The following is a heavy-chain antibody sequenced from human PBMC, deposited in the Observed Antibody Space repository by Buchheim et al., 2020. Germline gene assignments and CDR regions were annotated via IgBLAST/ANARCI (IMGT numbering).Heavy chain of an antibody. CDR1: GFTFSSYS. J-gene: IGHJ4*02. CDR2: ISSSSSTI. V-gene: IGHV3-48*01. CDR3: ARDKADYDYVWGSSSPYH. D-gene: IGHD3-16*01. Sequence: EVQLVESGGGLVQPGGSLRLSCAASGFTFSSYSMNWVRQAPGKGLEWVSYISSSSSTIYYADSVKGRFTISRDKAKTSLYLPMNSLRAEDTAMYYCARDKADYDYVWGSSSPYHWGQGTL.